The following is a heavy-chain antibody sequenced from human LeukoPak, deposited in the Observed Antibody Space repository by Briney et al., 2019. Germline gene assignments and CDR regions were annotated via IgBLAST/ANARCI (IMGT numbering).Heavy chain of an antibody. Sequence: SETLSLTCTVSSVAITNYFWTWIRQAPGKGLEWIGYIYYVGTTNYNPSLKSRASMSVDMSKNQFSLNLTSVTAADTAVYYCAREGYGSGSSHFMDVWGTGTTVTVSS. CDR3: AREGYGSGSSHFMDV. V-gene: IGHV4-59*12. J-gene: IGHJ6*03. D-gene: IGHD3-10*01. CDR1: SVAITNYF. CDR2: IYYVGTT.